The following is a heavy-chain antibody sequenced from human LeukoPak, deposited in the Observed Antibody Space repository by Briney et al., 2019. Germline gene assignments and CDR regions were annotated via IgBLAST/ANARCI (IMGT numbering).Heavy chain of an antibody. CDR2: ISGSGGGT. CDR3: AKGVEYSSSPLDY. J-gene: IGHJ4*02. Sequence: GGSLRLSCAASGFTFSNYAMSWVRQAPGKGLEWVPAISGSGGGTYYADSVKGRFTISRDNSKNTLYLQMNSLRAEDTALYYCAKGVEYSSSPLDYWGQGTLVTVSS. V-gene: IGHV3-23*01. CDR1: GFTFSNYA. D-gene: IGHD6-6*01.